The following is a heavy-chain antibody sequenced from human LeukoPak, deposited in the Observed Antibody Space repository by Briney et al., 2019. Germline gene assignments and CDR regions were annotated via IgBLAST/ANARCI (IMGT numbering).Heavy chain of an antibody. V-gene: IGHV3-66*01. J-gene: IGHJ3*01. CDR1: GFTVSSYY. Sequence: GGSLRLSCAASGFTVSSYYMNWVRQTPGKGLQWVSILYSDGATYYADSVKGRFTISRDNSRSTLYLQMNSLRAEDTAVYFCARVAYYRVTADQITDAFDVWGHGTVVTVSS. CDR2: LYSDGAT. CDR3: ARVAYYRVTADQITDAFDV. D-gene: IGHD2-21*02.